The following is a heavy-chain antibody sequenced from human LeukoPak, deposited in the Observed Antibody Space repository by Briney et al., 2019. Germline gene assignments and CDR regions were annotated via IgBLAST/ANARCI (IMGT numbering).Heavy chain of an antibody. J-gene: IGHJ6*03. V-gene: IGHV4-4*07. CDR3: ARNQAAAGTYYYYYYMDV. D-gene: IGHD6-13*01. Sequence: SETLSLTCTVSSGSISNFYWSWIRQPAGKGLEWIGRIYTSGSTNYNPSLKSRVTMSIDTSKNQFSLKLSSVTAADTAVYYCARNQAAAGTYYYYYYMDVWGKGTTVTISS. CDR1: SGSISNFY. CDR2: IYTSGST.